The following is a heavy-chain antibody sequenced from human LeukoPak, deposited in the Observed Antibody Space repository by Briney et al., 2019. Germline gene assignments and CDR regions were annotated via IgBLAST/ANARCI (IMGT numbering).Heavy chain of an antibody. CDR2: IYHSGST. CDR3: ARGDPSDFWSGSLYYFDY. CDR1: GYSISSGYY. Sequence: SETLSLTCTVSGYSISSGYYWGWIRQPPGKGLEWIGSIYHSGSTYYNPSLKSRVTISVDTSKNQFSLKLSSVTAADTAVYCCARGDPSDFWSGSLYYFDYWGQGTLVTVSS. V-gene: IGHV4-38-2*02. D-gene: IGHD3-3*01. J-gene: IGHJ4*02.